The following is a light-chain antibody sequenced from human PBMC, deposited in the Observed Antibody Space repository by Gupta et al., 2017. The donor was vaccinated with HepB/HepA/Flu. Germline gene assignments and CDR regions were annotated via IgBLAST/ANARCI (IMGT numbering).Light chain of an antibody. J-gene: IGLJ2*01. CDR2: DVS. CDR3: NYCKSRSTSVV. Sequence: QSALPQPAPASASPGQSITISCTGTSSAVGGYNYVSWYQQHPGKAPKLMLYDVSNRPSGVSNRFSGSKSGNTAYTTTLGLQGEDEADDDGNYCKSRSTSVVFGGGTKLTVL. CDR1: SSAVGGYNY. V-gene: IGLV2-14*01.